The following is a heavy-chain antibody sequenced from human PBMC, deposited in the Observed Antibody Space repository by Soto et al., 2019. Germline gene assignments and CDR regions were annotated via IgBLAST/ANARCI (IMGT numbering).Heavy chain of an antibody. CDR3: AGGYSGKVVDF. CDR1: GGTFSRNA. J-gene: IGHJ4*02. CDR2: IFPSFGAA. V-gene: IGHV1-69*18. D-gene: IGHD5-12*01. Sequence: QVQLVQSGAEVKKPGSSVKVSCKAPGGTFSRNAITWVRQAPGQGLEWMGRIFPSFGAANYAQKFQARVTITADESTSTVYMELSSLRSDDTAVYYCAGGYSGKVVDFWGQGTLVTVSS.